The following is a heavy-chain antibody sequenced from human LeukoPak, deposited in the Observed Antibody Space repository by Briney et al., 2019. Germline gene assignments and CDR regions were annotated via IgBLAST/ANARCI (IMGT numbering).Heavy chain of an antibody. D-gene: IGHD3-9*01. CDR2: INPSGGST. CDR3: ARAPYYDILTGYFPIDY. CDR1: GYTFTSYY. V-gene: IGHV1-46*01. Sequence: AASVKVSCKASGYTFTSYYMHWARQAPGQGLEWMGIINPSGGSTSYAQKFQGRVTMTRDTSTSTVYMELSSLRSEDTAVYYCARAPYYDILTGYFPIDYWGQGTLVTVSS. J-gene: IGHJ4*02.